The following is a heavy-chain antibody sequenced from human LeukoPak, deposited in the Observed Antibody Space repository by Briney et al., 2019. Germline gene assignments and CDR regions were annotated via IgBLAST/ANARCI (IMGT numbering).Heavy chain of an antibody. CDR3: AREGHGGYDGERGGAFDI. J-gene: IGHJ3*02. CDR1: GFTFNNYG. Sequence: GRSLRLSCAASGFTFNNYGIHWVRQAPGKGLEWMSFISPDASNKYYADSVKGRFTISRDNSRNTLSPQMNSLRPEDAAVYYCAREGHGGYDGERGGAFDIWGQGTTVTVSS. CDR2: ISPDASNK. V-gene: IGHV3-30*03. D-gene: IGHD3-10*01.